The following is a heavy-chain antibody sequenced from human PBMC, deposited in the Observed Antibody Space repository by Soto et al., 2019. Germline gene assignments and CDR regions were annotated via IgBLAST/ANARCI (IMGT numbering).Heavy chain of an antibody. V-gene: IGHV1-18*01. D-gene: IGHD2-21*02. Sequence: QVQLVQSGSEVKKSGASVKVSCKASGYTFTSYGISWVRQAPGQGLEWMGWISTYNGNTRYAQKLQGRVTMTTDTSTSTAYMELRSLRSDDTAVYYCARDPYCGGDCPIDYWGQGTLVTVSS. CDR2: ISTYNGNT. CDR3: ARDPYCGGDCPIDY. J-gene: IGHJ4*02. CDR1: GYTFTSYG.